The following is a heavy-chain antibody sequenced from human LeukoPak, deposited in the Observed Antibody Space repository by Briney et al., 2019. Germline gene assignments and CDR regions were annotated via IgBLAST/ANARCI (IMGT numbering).Heavy chain of an antibody. Sequence: SETLSLTCAVYGGSFSGYYWSWIRQPPGKGLEWIGEINHSGSTNYNPSLKSRVTISVDTSKDQFSLKLSSVTAADTAVYYCARGAVIELWGQGTLVTVSS. J-gene: IGHJ4*02. CDR2: INHSGST. V-gene: IGHV4-34*01. CDR3: ARGAVIEL. CDR1: GGSFSGYY. D-gene: IGHD3-22*01.